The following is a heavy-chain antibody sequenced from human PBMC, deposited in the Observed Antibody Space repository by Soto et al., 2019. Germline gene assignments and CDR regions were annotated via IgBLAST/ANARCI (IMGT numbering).Heavy chain of an antibody. D-gene: IGHD6-13*01. CDR3: ARDHGGSTWFVGVYYFFGMDV. J-gene: IGHJ6*02. V-gene: IGHV3-48*02. CDR1: GFIFSDYT. Sequence: EVQLVESGGDLVQPGGSLRLSCAASGFIFSDYTMTWVRQAPGRGLEFVSHISSSGGAIFYAESVNGRFTVSRDNAKNSLYLQMNSLRDEDTAVYFCARDHGGSTWFVGVYYFFGMDVWGQGTAVTVSS. CDR2: ISSSGGAI.